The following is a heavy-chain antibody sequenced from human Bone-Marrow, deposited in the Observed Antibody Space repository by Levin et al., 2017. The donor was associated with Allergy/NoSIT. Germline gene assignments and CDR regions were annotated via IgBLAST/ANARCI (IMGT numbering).Heavy chain of an antibody. CDR2: IYYSGDT. J-gene: IGHJ4*02. V-gene: IGHV4-59*01. CDR1: GGSFSTYY. D-gene: IGHD2-8*01. CDR3: ASGHCTDGACLLDY. Sequence: SETLSLTCSFSGGSFSTYYWNWIRQPPGKGLEWIGYIYYSGDTNSNPSLKSRATISLDTSKNQFSLSLRSVTAADTALYYCASGHCTDGACLLDYWGQGTLVTVAS.